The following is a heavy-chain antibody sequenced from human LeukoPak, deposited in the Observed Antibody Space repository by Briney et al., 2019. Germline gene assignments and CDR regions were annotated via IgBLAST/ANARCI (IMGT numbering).Heavy chain of an antibody. J-gene: IGHJ4*02. CDR1: GDSISSSY. CDR3: ARALGSVGYVYFDY. CDR2: IYYTGSI. V-gene: IGHV4-59*01. D-gene: IGHD5-12*01. Sequence: SETLSFTCTVSGDSISSSYWNWIRQPPGKGLEWIGYIYYTGSINYNPSLKSRVTISVDTSKNQFSLRLSSVTAADTAVYYCARALGSVGYVYFDYWGQGTLVTVSS.